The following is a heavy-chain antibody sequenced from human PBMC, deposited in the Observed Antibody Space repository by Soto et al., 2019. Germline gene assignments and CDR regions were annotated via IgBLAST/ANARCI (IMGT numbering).Heavy chain of an antibody. V-gene: IGHV4-59*01. Sequence: QVQLQESGPGLVKPSETLSLTCTVSGGSISSDYWSWMRQPPGKGLEWIGYVYHSGSTNYNHSLKSRVTISVDTSKYEFSLKVSSVTAADTAVYYCARSLRGYSYGPFDYWGQGTLVTVSS. D-gene: IGHD5-18*01. CDR1: GGSISSDY. CDR2: VYHSGST. CDR3: ARSLRGYSYGPFDY. J-gene: IGHJ4*02.